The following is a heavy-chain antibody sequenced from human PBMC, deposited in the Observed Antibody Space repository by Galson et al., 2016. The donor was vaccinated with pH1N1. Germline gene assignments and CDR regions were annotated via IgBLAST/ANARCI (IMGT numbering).Heavy chain of an antibody. D-gene: IGHD3-22*01. CDR1: GYTFTRHY. J-gene: IGHJ4*02. Sequence: SVKVSCKASGYTFTRHYMHWVRQAPGQGLEWMGIINPITGITTYAQNFQGRVTMTRDTSTSTVQMYRSSLRSEDTAVYYCARWFDSSGYYYFAYWGQGSLITVSS. CDR2: INPITGIT. V-gene: IGHV1-46*01. CDR3: ARWFDSSGYYYFAY.